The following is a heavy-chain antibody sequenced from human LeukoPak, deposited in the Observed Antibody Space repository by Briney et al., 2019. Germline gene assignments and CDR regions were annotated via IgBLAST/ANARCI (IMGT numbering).Heavy chain of an antibody. J-gene: IGHJ4*02. CDR1: GFTFSSYW. Sequence: PGGSLRLSCAASGFTFSSYWMSWVRQAPGKGLEWVANIKQDGSEKYYVDSVKGRFTISRDNAKNSLYLQMNSLRAEDTAVYYCAARYCSGGSCYYFDYWGQGTLVTVSS. CDR2: IKQDGSEK. CDR3: AARYCSGGSCYYFDY. V-gene: IGHV3-7*01. D-gene: IGHD2-15*01.